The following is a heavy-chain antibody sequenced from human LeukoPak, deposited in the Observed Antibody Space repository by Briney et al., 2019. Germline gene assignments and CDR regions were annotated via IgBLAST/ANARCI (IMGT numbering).Heavy chain of an antibody. CDR1: GFTFTSYS. J-gene: IGHJ6*03. Sequence: GGSLRLSCAASGFTFTSYSMNWVRQAPGKGLEWVSYISSSSRAFYYADSVKGRFTISRDNAKNSLYLQMNSLRAEDTAVYYCARDFGDYDPYYYYYYMDVWGKGATVTVSS. CDR3: ARDFGDYDPYYYYYYMDV. D-gene: IGHD4-17*01. V-gene: IGHV3-48*04. CDR2: ISSSSRAF.